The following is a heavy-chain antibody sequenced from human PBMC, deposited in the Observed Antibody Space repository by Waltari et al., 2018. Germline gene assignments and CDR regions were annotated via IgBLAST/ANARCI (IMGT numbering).Heavy chain of an antibody. Sequence: QLQLQESGPGLVRPSGTLSLRCDVSGDSMSTPDCWSWVRQSPQKGLEWIGQVRGSGKSNYTPSFASRVTVSLDTSNNQFSWKMTSATAADTAIYYCARNRGRGLYLDALGPGTLVTVSP. V-gene: IGHV4-4*02. CDR2: VRGSGKS. D-gene: IGHD2-15*01. CDR1: GDSMSTPDC. J-gene: IGHJ5*02. CDR3: ARNRGRGLYLDA.